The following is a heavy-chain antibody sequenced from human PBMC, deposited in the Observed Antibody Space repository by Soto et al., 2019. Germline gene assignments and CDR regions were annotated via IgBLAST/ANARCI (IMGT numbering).Heavy chain of an antibody. CDR1: GFSLRDYY. CDR3: TRDPRITDF. CDR2: INPGGDVI. Sequence: QVRLVESGGGLVKPEGSLTLSCAASGFSLRDYYMTWIRQAPGKGLELLSYINPGGDVIKYVDSVKGRFTNSRDNAKNSLYLHMNNLSAEDTAVYYCTRDPRITDFWGQGTLVTVSS. J-gene: IGHJ4*02. D-gene: IGHD3-16*01. V-gene: IGHV3-11*01.